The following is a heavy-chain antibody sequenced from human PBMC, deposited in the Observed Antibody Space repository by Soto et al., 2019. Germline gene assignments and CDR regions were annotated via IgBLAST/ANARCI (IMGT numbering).Heavy chain of an antibody. D-gene: IGHD3-10*01. CDR1: GFIVSSYY. CDR2: IYSGGST. Sequence: EVQLVESGVGSVQPGGSLRLSCEASGFIVSSYYMSWVRQAPGKGLEWVSVIYSGGSTYYADSVKGRFTISRDNSKNTLFLQMNRLRVEDTAVYYCAREMVRGLGYYYGMDVWGQGTTVTVSS. CDR3: AREMVRGLGYYYGMDV. V-gene: IGHV3-53*01. J-gene: IGHJ6*02.